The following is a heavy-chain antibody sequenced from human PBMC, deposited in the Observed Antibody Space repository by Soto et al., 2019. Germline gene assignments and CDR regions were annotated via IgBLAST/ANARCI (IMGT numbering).Heavy chain of an antibody. D-gene: IGHD1-1*01. CDR1: GFTFSSYT. J-gene: IGHJ4*02. CDR3: AKGLDRASLDY. CDR2: LTRSGDTT. Sequence: EVQLLESGGTLVQPGGSLRLSCAASGFTFSSYTMNWVRQAPGKGLEWVSRLTRSGDTTYYADSIKGRFTISRDNSKNTLYLEMNSLRAEDTAIYYCAKGLDRASLDYWGQGILVTVSS. V-gene: IGHV3-23*01.